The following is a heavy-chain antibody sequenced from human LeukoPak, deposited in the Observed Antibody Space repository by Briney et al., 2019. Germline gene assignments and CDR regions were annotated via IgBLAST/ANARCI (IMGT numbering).Heavy chain of an antibody. CDR1: GFXLSSYW. CDR3: ARTLGYCSSTNCFLTFDY. V-gene: IGHV3-74*01. D-gene: IGHD2-2*01. CDR2: INSDGSST. J-gene: IGHJ4*02. Sequence: PGGSLRLSCAASGFXLSSYWMHWVRQAPGKGLVWVSRINSDGSSTSYADSVKGRFTISRDNAKNSLYLQMNSLRAEDTAVYYCARTLGYCSSTNCFLTFDYWGQGTLVTVSS.